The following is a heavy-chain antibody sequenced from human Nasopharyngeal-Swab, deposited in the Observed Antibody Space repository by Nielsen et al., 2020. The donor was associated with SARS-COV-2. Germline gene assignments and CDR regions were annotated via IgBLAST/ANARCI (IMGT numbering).Heavy chain of an antibody. Sequence: WIRQPPGKGLEWIEYIYYSGSTNYNPSLKSRVTISVDKSKNQFSLKLSSVTAADTAVYYCATRRHGHWGQGTLVTVSS. J-gene: IGHJ4*02. CDR2: IYYSGST. V-gene: IGHV4-61*05. D-gene: IGHD3/OR15-3a*01. CDR3: ATRRHGH.